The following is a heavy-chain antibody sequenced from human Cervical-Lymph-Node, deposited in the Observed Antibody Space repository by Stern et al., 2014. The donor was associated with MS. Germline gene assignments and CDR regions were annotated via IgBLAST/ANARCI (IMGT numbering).Heavy chain of an antibody. V-gene: IGHV1-46*01. CDR3: ARDYIVVVQAANDPRNYYYYGMDV. CDR1: GYTFTNYY. CDR2: INPSGGDT. Sequence: QVQLVQSGAEVTKPGASVKVSCKASGYTFTNYYMHWVRQAPGQGLEWMGIINPSGGDTGYAQKFQGRVTMTRDTSTSTVYMELSSLRFEDTAVYYCARDYIVVVQAANDPRNYYYYGMDVWGQGTTVTVSS. D-gene: IGHD2-2*01. J-gene: IGHJ6*02.